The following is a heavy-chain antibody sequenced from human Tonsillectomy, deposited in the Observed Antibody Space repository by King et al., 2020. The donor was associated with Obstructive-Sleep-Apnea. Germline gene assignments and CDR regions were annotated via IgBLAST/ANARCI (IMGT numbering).Heavy chain of an antibody. CDR2: ICGSGGRT. D-gene: IGHD6-13*01. J-gene: IGHJ4*02. V-gene: IGHV3-23*04. CDR3: ANQISAGVFDY. Sequence: VQLVESGGGLVQPGGALRLSCAASGFTFSSYAMSWVRQAPGKGLEWGSAICGSGGRTYYADSVKGRFTISRDNSKNTLYLQMNSLRAEDTAVYYCANQISAGVFDYWGQGTLVTVSS. CDR1: GFTFSSYA.